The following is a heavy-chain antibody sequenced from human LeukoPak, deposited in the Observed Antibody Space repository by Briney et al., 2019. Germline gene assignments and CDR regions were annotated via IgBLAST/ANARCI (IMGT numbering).Heavy chain of an antibody. D-gene: IGHD3-22*01. V-gene: IGHV4-34*01. CDR2: INHSGST. J-gene: IGHJ5*02. Sequence: SETLSLTCAVYGGSFSGYYWSWIRQPPGKGLEWIGEINHSGSTNYNPSLKSRVTISVDTSKNQFSLKLSSVTAADTAVYYCARHLLDSSGYPGLDPWGQGTLVTVSS. CDR3: ARHLLDSSGYPGLDP. CDR1: GGSFSGYY.